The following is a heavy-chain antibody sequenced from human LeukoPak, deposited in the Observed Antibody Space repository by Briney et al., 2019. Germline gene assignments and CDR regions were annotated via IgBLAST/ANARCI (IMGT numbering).Heavy chain of an antibody. CDR2: ISYDGSNK. D-gene: IGHD3-3*01. CDR3: AKDSGYDFWSGYYSGYYYYGMDV. V-gene: IGHV3-30*18. CDR1: GFTFSSYG. Sequence: GGSLRLSCAASGFTFSSYGMHWVRQAPGKGLEWVAVISYDGSNKYYADSVKGRFTISRDNSKNTLYLQMNSLRAEDTAVYCCAKDSGYDFWSGYYSGYYYYGMDVWGRGTTVTVSS. J-gene: IGHJ6*02.